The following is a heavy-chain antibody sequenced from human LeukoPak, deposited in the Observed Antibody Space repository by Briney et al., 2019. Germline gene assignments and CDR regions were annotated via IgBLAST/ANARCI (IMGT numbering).Heavy chain of an antibody. D-gene: IGHD2-8*01. V-gene: IGHV1-2*02. CDR3: ARSFCSNGVCYRGEFDY. J-gene: IGHJ4*02. CDR1: GYTFTSYY. CDR2: INPNSGGT. Sequence: ASVKVSCKASGYTFTSYYMHWVRQAPGQGLEWTGWINPNSGGTNYAQKFQGRVTMTRDTSISTAYMELSRLRSDDTAVYYCARSFCSNGVCYRGEFDYWGQGTLVTVSS.